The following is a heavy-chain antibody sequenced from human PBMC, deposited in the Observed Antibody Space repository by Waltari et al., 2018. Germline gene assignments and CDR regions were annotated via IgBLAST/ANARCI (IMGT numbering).Heavy chain of an antibody. CDR3: ARDNAGTGLDY. CDR2: IYYSGST. D-gene: IGHD6-13*01. Sequence: QVQLQESGPGLVKPSETLSLTCTVSGGSISSYYWSWIRQPPGKGLEWIGYIYYSGSTNYNPSLKIRVTISVDTSKNQFSLKLSSVTAADTAVYYCARDNAGTGLDYWGQGTLVTVSS. J-gene: IGHJ4*02. V-gene: IGHV4-59*01. CDR1: GGSISSYY.